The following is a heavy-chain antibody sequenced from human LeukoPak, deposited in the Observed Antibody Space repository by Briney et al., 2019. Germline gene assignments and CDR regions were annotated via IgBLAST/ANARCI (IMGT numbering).Heavy chain of an antibody. CDR3: ARVVFPTRVSDY. D-gene: IGHD2-21*01. CDR1: GFTFSTYW. CDR2: IKQDGSDK. J-gene: IGHJ4*02. Sequence: GGSLRLSCAASGFTFSTYWMSWVRQAPGKGLEWVANIKQDGSDKYYVDSVKGRFTISKDNAKNSLYLQMNSLRAENTAVYYCARVVFPTRVSDYWGQGTLVTVSS. V-gene: IGHV3-7*01.